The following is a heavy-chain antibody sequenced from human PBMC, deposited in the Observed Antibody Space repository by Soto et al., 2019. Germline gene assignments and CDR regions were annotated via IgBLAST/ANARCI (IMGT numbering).Heavy chain of an antibody. D-gene: IGHD5-18*01. CDR2: ISGNGFET. V-gene: IGHV3-23*01. CDR3: VKSSGYSYGKVFGLDA. CDR1: GFNYNIYA. Sequence: GGSLRLSCAASGFNYNIYAMTWVRQAPGKGLEWVSVISGNGFETYYADSVKGRFTISRDNSKNSLYLQMNSLRVEDTAVYYCVKSSGYSYGKVFGLDAWGQGTTVTVYS. J-gene: IGHJ6*02.